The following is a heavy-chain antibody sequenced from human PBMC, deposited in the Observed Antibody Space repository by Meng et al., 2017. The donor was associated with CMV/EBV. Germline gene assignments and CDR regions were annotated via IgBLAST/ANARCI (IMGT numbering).Heavy chain of an antibody. CDR2: INSDGSST. V-gene: IGHV3-74*01. J-gene: IGHJ5*02. CDR3: ARGVANMVRGLLDWFDP. D-gene: IGHD3-10*01. CDR1: GFTFSSYW. Sequence: GESLKISCAASGFTFSSYWMHWVRQAPGKGLVWVSRINSDGSSTSYADSVKGRFTISRDNAKNTLYLQMNSLRAEDTAVYYCARGVANMVRGLLDWFDPWGQGTLVTVSS.